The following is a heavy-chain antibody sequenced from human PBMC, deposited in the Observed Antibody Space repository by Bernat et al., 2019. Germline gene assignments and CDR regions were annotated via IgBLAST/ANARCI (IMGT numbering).Heavy chain of an antibody. J-gene: IGHJ4*02. V-gene: IGHV3-7*03. Sequence: EVQLVESGGGLVQPGGSLRLSCASSGFAFHTYWMSWVRQGPGKGLEWVANIKYDGSEDYYVDSVKGRFTISRDNAKNALFLQMNSLRADDTAVYYCARTHCNCDACPLFFDYWGQGTLVSVSS. CDR1: GFAFHTYW. CDR2: IKYDGSED. D-gene: IGHD2/OR15-2a*01. CDR3: ARTHCNCDACPLFFDY.